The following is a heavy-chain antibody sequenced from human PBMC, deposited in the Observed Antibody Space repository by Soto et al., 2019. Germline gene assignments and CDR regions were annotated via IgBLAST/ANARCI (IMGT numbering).Heavy chain of an antibody. V-gene: IGHV3-48*01. CDR1: GFTFSSYS. D-gene: IGHD4-17*01. CDR2: ISSSSSTI. Sequence: PGGSLRLSCAASGFTFSSYSMNWVRQAPGKGLEWVSYISSSSSTIYYADSVQGRFTISRDNAKNSLYLQMNSLRAEDTAVYYCARIGYGDYYDPEAYYYYYMDVWAKGTTVTVSS. CDR3: ARIGYGDYYDPEAYYYYYMDV. J-gene: IGHJ6*03.